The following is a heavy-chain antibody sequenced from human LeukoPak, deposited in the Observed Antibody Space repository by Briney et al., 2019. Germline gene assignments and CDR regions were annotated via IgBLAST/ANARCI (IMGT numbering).Heavy chain of an antibody. CDR1: GFTFSDAW. V-gene: IGHV3-15*01. Sequence: GGSLRLSCAASGFTFSDAWMTWVRQAPGKGLEWIGRIKSNSDGGTRGYAAPVKGGFTISRDDSKNTLYLQMDSLKTEDTAVYYCTTGREYYYDSSGFHWGQGTLVTVSS. CDR2: IKSNSDGGTR. D-gene: IGHD3-22*01. J-gene: IGHJ4*02. CDR3: TTGREYYYDSSGFH.